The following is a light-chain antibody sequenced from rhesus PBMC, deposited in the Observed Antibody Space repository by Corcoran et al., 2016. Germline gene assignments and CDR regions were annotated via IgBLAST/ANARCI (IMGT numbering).Light chain of an antibody. Sequence: DIQMTQSPSSPSASVGDTVTITCRASQGISSYLNWFQQKPGKAPKLLIYAASSLESGVPSRFSGRGSGTDFTLTISSMQPEDFAVYYCLRHNSYPYSFGQGTKVEIK. V-gene: IGKV1-28*03. CDR1: QGISSY. J-gene: IGKJ2*01. CDR2: AAS. CDR3: LRHNSYPYS.